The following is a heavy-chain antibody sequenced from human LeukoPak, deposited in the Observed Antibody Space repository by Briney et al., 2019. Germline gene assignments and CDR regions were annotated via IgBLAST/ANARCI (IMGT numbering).Heavy chain of an antibody. D-gene: IGHD3-10*01. CDR2: IYPSGST. CDR1: GGSFSNHF. J-gene: IGHJ6*03. Sequence: IPSETLSLTCSVSGGSFSNHFWSWVRQPAGKGLEWIGRIYPSGSTNYNPSLKSRVTLSVDTSKTQFYLSLSSVTAADTAVYYCAREDSGSYYNFYYFYMDVWGKGTTVTISS. CDR3: AREDSGSYYNFYYFYMDV. V-gene: IGHV4-4*07.